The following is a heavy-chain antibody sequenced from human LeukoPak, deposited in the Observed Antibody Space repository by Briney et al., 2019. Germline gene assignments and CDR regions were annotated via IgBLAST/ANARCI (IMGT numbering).Heavy chain of an antibody. CDR3: ARVLREYYYDSSGYFDY. V-gene: IGHV3-53*01. CDR1: GFTVSSNY. D-gene: IGHD3-22*01. CDR2: IYSGGNT. J-gene: IGHJ4*02. Sequence: GGSLRLSCVASGFTVSSNYMSWVRQAPGQGPEWVSVIYSGGNTNYADSVKGRFTISRDNSKNTLYLQMNSLRAEDTAVYYCARVLREYYYDSSGYFDYWGQGTLVTVSS.